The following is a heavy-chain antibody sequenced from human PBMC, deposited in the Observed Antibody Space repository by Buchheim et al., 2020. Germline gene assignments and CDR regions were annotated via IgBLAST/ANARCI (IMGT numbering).Heavy chain of an antibody. V-gene: IGHV3-23*01. J-gene: IGHJ4*02. CDR3: AKGACSSTSCYAGGYFDN. CDR1: GFTFSSYA. CDR2: IGGISYRT. Sequence: EVQLLESGGGLVQPGGSLRLSCAASGFTFSSYALNWVRQAPGKGLEWVSSIGGISYRTYYADSVKGRITITRDISKNTLYLQMNSLRAEDTAVYYCAKGACSSTSCYAGGYFDNWGQGT. D-gene: IGHD2-2*01.